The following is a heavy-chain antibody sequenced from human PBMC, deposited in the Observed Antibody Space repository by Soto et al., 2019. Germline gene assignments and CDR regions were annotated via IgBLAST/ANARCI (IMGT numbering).Heavy chain of an antibody. D-gene: IGHD6-13*01. Sequence: GESLKISCKGSGYSFTSYWIGWVRQMPGKGLEWMGSIYPGDSDTKYSPSFQGQVTISADRSVSTAYLQWSSLKASDTAIYYCIIAPPGFRWSAPWGQGTLVTVSS. CDR2: IYPGDSDT. J-gene: IGHJ5*02. V-gene: IGHV5-51*01. CDR1: GYSFTSYW. CDR3: IIAPPGFRWSAP.